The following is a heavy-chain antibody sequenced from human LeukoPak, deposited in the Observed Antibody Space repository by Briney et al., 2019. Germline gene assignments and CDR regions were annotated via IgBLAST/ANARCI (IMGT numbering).Heavy chain of an antibody. Sequence: GRSLRLSCAASGFTFSSYGMHWVRQAPGKGLEWVAVISYDGSNKYYADSVKGRFTISRDNSKDTLYLQMNSLRPEDTAVYYCANDIILPGDYWGQGTLVTVSS. CDR3: ANDIILPGDY. CDR2: ISYDGSNK. D-gene: IGHD3-3*01. CDR1: GFTFSSYG. V-gene: IGHV3-30*18. J-gene: IGHJ4*02.